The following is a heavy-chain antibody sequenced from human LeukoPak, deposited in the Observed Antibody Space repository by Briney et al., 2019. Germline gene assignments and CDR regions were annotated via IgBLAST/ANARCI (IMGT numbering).Heavy chain of an antibody. CDR1: EFTFSSYG. CDR3: AKMIAAEPFDY. J-gene: IGHJ4*02. Sequence: QSGESLRLSCAASEFTFSSYGMHWVRQAPGKGLEWVAVISYDGSNKYYADSVKGRFTISRDNSKNTLYLQMNSLRAEDTAVYYCAKMIAAEPFDYWGQGALVTVSS. D-gene: IGHD6-13*01. V-gene: IGHV3-30*18. CDR2: ISYDGSNK.